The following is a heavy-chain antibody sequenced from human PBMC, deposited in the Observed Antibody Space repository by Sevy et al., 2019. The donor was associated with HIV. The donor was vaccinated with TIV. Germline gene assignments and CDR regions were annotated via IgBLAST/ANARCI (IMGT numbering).Heavy chain of an antibody. V-gene: IGHV3-13*01. Sequence: WGSLRLSCAASGFTFSNYDMHWVRQATGKGLKWVSAIGTAGDTYYPGSVKGRFTISRENAKNSLYLQMDSLRAGDTAVYYCARGGDIVVVPTVWGYMDVWGKGTTVTVSS. CDR1: GFTFSNYD. CDR3: ARGGDIVVVPTVWGYMDV. J-gene: IGHJ6*03. CDR2: IGTAGDT. D-gene: IGHD2-2*01.